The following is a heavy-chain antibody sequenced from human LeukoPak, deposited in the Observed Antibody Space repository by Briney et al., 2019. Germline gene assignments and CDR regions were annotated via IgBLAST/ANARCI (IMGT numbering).Heavy chain of an antibody. CDR2: ISAYNGNT. CDR3: ARHTGSGSYYNRFINWFDP. CDR1: GNTFTSYG. J-gene: IGHJ5*02. D-gene: IGHD3-10*01. V-gene: IGHV1-18*01. Sequence: ASVKVSCKASGNTFTSYGISWVRQAPGQGLEWMGWISAYNGNTNYAQKLQGRVTMTTDTSTSTAYMELRSLRSDDTAVYYCARHTGSGSYYNRFINWFDPWGQGILVTVSS.